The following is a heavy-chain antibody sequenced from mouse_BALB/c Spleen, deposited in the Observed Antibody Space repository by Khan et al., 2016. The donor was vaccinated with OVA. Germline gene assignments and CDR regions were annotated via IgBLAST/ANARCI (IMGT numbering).Heavy chain of an antibody. CDR3: VRDGAYHRNDGWFAY. D-gene: IGHD2-14*01. J-gene: IGHJ3*01. V-gene: IGHV1-4*01. CDR1: GYTFTSYT. Sequence: QVRLQQSGAELASPGASVKMSCKASGYTFTSYTIHWIKLRPGQGLEWIGFINPSNGYTNYNQKFKDKATLTADKSSTTVYMQLSSLTSDDSAVYNCVRDGAYHRNDGWFAYWGQGTLVTVSA. CDR2: INPSNGYT.